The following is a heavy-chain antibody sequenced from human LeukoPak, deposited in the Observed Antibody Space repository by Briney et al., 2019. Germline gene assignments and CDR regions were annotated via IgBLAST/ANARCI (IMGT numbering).Heavy chain of an antibody. J-gene: IGHJ4*02. D-gene: IGHD5-12*01. CDR2: IYPGDSDT. Sequence: GESLKISCKGSGYGFTSYWIGWVRQMPGKGLEWMGIIYPGDSDTRYSPSFQGQVTISADKSISTAYLQWSSLKASDTATYYCARQIFSGYDYGGFDYWGQGTLVTVSS. CDR1: GYGFTSYW. V-gene: IGHV5-51*01. CDR3: ARQIFSGYDYGGFDY.